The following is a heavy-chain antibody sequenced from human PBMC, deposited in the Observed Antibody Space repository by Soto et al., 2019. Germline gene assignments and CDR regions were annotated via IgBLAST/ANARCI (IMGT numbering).Heavy chain of an antibody. V-gene: IGHV4-31*03. CDR1: GGSISSGGYY. Sequence: SETLSLTCTVSGGSISSGGYYWSWIRQHPGKGLEWIGYIYYSGSTYYNPSLKSRVTISVDTSKNQFSLKLSSVTAADTAVYYWARSLGEAAAAPFDSGGQETLVTV. D-gene: IGHD6-25*01. CDR3: ARSLGEAAAAPFDS. J-gene: IGHJ4*02. CDR2: IYYSGST.